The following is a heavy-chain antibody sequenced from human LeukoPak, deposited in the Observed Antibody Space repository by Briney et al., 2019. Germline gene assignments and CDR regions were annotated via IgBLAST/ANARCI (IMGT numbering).Heavy chain of an antibody. D-gene: IGHD6-19*01. CDR2: TNHSGST. CDR1: GGSFSGYY. CDR3: ARVLEGSSGQHWYFDL. V-gene: IGHV4-34*01. J-gene: IGHJ2*01. Sequence: PSETLSLTCAVYGGSFSGYYWSWIRQPPGKGLEWIGETNHSGSTNYNPSLKSRVTISVDTSKNQFSLRLSSVTAADTAVYYCARVLEGSSGQHWYFDLWGRGTLVTVSS.